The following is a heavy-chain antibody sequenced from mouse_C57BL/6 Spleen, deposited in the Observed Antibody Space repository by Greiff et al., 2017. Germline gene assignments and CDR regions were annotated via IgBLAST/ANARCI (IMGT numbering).Heavy chain of an antibody. J-gene: IGHJ2*01. CDR3: ARSATTVVATNY. Sequence: QVQLKQPGAELVKPGASVKMSCKASGYTFTSYWITWVKQRPGQGLEWIGDIYPGSGSTNYNEKFKSKATLTVDTSSSTAYMQLSSLTSEDSAVYYCARSATTVVATNYWGQGTTLTVSS. CDR1: GYTFTSYW. V-gene: IGHV1-55*01. CDR2: IYPGSGST. D-gene: IGHD1-1*01.